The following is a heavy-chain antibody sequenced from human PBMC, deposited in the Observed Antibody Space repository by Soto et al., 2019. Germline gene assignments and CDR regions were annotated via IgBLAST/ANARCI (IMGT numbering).Heavy chain of an antibody. Sequence: GGSLRLSCAASGFTFSSYSMNWVRQAPGKGLEWVSSISSSSSYIYYADSVKGRFTISRDNAKNSLYLQMNSLRAEDTAVYYRARDDYDSSGYYYYYYYGMDVWGQGTTVTVSS. J-gene: IGHJ6*02. V-gene: IGHV3-21*01. CDR1: GFTFSSYS. D-gene: IGHD3-22*01. CDR2: ISSSSSYI. CDR3: ARDDYDSSGYYYYYYYGMDV.